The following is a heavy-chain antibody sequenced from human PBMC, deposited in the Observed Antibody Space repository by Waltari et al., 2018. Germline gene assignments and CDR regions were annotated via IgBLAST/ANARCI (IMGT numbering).Heavy chain of an antibody. D-gene: IGHD2-21*01. CDR2: LYYSGST. Sequence: PGLVKPSETLSLICTVSGGSMTNYYWGWVRQPPGRGLEWIGDLYYSGSTYSAGSTAYNPSLKSRVTISINTPRDQFSLELRSVTAADTAVYYCARRDSFTDFWGQGTLIIVSS. CDR3: ARRDSFTDF. CDR1: GGSMTNYY. J-gene: IGHJ4*02. V-gene: IGHV4-59*08.